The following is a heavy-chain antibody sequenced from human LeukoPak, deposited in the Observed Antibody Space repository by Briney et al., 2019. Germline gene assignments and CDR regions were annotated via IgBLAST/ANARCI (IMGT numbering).Heavy chain of an antibody. V-gene: IGHV3-48*02. D-gene: IGHD3-9*01. Sequence: PGGSLRLSCATSGFRFSDYPMNWVRQAPGKGLEWVSNIRTSAEGANYAYYADSVKGRVTISRDDAKSTLYLHMNSLRDDDTAVYYCASDQRYAFDYWGQGILVTVS. J-gene: IGHJ4*02. CDR2: IRTSAEGANYA. CDR1: GFRFSDYP. CDR3: ASDQRYAFDY.